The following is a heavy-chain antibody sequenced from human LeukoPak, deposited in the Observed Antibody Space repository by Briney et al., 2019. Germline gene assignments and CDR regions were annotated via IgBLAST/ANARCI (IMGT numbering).Heavy chain of an antibody. CDR1: GFSFSSYW. D-gene: IGHD3-16*01. J-gene: IGHJ4*02. V-gene: IGHV3-7*01. Sequence: GGSLRLSCAASGFSFSSYWVSWVRQAPGKGLEWVANIKQDGSEKYYVDSVKGRFTISRDNAKNSLYLQMNSLRAEDTAVYYCVGHSDYWGQGTLVTASS. CDR3: VGHSDY. CDR2: IKQDGSEK.